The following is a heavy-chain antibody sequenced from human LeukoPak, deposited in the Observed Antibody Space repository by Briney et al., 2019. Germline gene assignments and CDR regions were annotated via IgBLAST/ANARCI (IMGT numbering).Heavy chain of an antibody. Sequence: GGSLRLSCAASGFTFSSYAMHWARQAPGKGLEWVAVISYDGSNKYYADSVKGRFTISRDNSKNTLYLQMNSLRAEDTAVYYCARDQFALLSIAAAGMFQHWGQGTPVTVSS. CDR2: ISYDGSNK. CDR1: GFTFSSYA. CDR3: ARDQFALLSIAAAGMFQH. V-gene: IGHV3-30*04. D-gene: IGHD6-13*01. J-gene: IGHJ1*01.